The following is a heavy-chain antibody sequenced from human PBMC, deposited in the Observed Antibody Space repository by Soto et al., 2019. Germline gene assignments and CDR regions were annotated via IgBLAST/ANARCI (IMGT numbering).Heavy chain of an antibody. V-gene: IGHV4-59*01. J-gene: IGHJ5*02. D-gene: IGHD2-2*01. CDR1: GGSISRDY. Sequence: PSETLSRTCTVSGGSISRDYWSWIRQPPGKGLEWIGSIYYSGTTNYNPSLKSRVTMSLDKSKNQFSLKLTSVTAADTAVYYCARVPDRWGQGTLVTVSS. CDR2: IYYSGTT. CDR3: ARVPDR.